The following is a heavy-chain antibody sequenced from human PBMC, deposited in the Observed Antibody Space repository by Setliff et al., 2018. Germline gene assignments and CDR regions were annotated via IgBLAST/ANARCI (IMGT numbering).Heavy chain of an antibody. V-gene: IGHV3-7*01. Sequence: QPGGSLRLSCAASGFTFSTYWMSWVRQAPGKGLGWVANINQYGSEEYYVDSVKGRFTTSRDNAKKSLDLQMNSLRVDDTAVYYCATSDWYAAFDHWGQGTLVTVSS. CDR2: INQYGSEE. CDR3: ATSDWYAAFDH. CDR1: GFTFSTYW. D-gene: IGHD6-19*01. J-gene: IGHJ4*02.